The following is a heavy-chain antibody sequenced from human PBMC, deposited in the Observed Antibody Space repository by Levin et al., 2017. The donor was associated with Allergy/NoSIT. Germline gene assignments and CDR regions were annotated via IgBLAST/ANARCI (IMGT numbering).Heavy chain of an antibody. CDR2: IYSGGST. CDR1: GFTVSSNY. CDR3: ARDAPWGEGQGLGLFDY. J-gene: IGHJ4*02. V-gene: IGHV3-53*01. D-gene: IGHD6-19*01. Sequence: GGSLRLSCAASGFTVSSNYMSWVRQAPGKGLEWVSVIYSGGSTYYADSVKGRFTVSRDNPKNTLYLQMNSLRAEDTAVYYCARDAPWGEGQGLGLFDYWGQGTLVTVSS.